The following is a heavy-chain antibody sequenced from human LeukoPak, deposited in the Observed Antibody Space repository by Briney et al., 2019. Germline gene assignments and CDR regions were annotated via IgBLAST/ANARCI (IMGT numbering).Heavy chain of an antibody. CDR3: ARIVGATGYYFDY. Sequence: SQTLSLTCAVSGGSISSGGYSWGWSRQPPGRGLEWIEYIYHSGSTYYNPSLKSRVTISVDRSKNQFSLKLSSVTAADTAVYYCARIVGATGYYFDYWGQGTLVTVSS. J-gene: IGHJ4*02. CDR1: GGSISSGGYS. V-gene: IGHV4-30-2*01. CDR2: IYHSGST. D-gene: IGHD1-26*01.